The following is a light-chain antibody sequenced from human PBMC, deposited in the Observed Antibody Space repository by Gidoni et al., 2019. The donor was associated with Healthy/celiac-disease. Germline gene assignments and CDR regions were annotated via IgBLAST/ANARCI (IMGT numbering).Light chain of an antibody. Sequence: QSALPQPASLCGSTGQPITISCTGTISDVGSYNLISWYQQHPGKAPKLMMYEGSKRPSGVSNRCSGSKSDNTASLTISGLQAEDEADYYCCSYAGSSTWVFGGGTKLTVL. CDR2: EGS. J-gene: IGLJ3*02. CDR1: ISDVGSYNL. CDR3: CSYAGSSTWV. V-gene: IGLV2-23*01.